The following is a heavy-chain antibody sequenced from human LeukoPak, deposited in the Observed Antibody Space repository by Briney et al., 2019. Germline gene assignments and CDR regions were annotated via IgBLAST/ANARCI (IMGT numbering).Heavy chain of an antibody. CDR2: MNPDSGNT. Sequence: GASVKVSCKASGYTFTTYDITWVRQATGQGLEWMGWMNPDSGNTAYAQKFQGRVAMTRDTSINTAYMELSSLRSDDTAVYYCARGLGDYYDTSDYHCAVPAHWGQGTLVTVSS. V-gene: IGHV1-8*01. D-gene: IGHD3-22*01. J-gene: IGHJ4*02. CDR1: GYTFTTYD. CDR3: ARGLGDYYDTSDYHCAVPAH.